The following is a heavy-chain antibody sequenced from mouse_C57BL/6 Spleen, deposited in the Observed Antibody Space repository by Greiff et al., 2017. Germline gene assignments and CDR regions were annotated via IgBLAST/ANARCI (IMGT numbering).Heavy chain of an antibody. J-gene: IGHJ4*01. CDR2: INPSTGGT. V-gene: IGHV1-42*01. Sequence: QLQQSGPELVKPGASVKISCKASGYSFTGYYMNWVKQSPEKSLEWIGEINPSTGGTTYNQKFKAKATLTVDKSSSTAYMQLKSLTSEDSAVYYCARGHYGSVYAMDYWGQGTSVTVSS. CDR1: GYSFTGYY. CDR3: ARGHYGSVYAMDY. D-gene: IGHD1-1*01.